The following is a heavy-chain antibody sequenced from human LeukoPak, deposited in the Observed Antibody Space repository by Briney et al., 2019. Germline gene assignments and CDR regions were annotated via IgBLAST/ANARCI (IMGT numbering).Heavy chain of an antibody. CDR3: ARVGYYDSSGYYYPPHDFDY. CDR1: GYTFTCYG. V-gene: IGHV1-18*01. D-gene: IGHD3-22*01. J-gene: IGHJ4*02. CDR2: ISAYNGNT. Sequence: ASVKVSCKASGYTFTCYGISWVRQAPGQGLEWMGWISAYNGNTNYAQKLQGRVTMTTDTSTSTAYMELRSLRSDDTAVYYCARVGYYDSSGYYYPPHDFDYWGQGTLATVSS.